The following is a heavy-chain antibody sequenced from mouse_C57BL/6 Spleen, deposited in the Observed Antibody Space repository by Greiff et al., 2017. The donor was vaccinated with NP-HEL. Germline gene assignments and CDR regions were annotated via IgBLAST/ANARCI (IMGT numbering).Heavy chain of an antibody. CDR2: IWRGGST. CDR3: AKKGGPTFYAMDY. Sequence: VKLVESGPGLVQPSQSLSITCTVSGFSLTSYGVHWVRQSPGKGLEWLGVIWRGGSTDYNAAFMSRLSITKDNSKSQVFFKMNSLQADDTAIYYCAKKGGPTFYAMDYWGQGTSVTVSS. CDR1: GFSLTSYG. D-gene: IGHD5-5*01. J-gene: IGHJ4*01. V-gene: IGHV2-5*01.